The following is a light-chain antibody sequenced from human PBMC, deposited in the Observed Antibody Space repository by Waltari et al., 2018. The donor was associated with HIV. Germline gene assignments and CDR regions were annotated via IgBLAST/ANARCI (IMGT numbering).Light chain of an antibody. CDR2: GAS. V-gene: IGKV3-20*01. CDR1: QSVTSSR. J-gene: IGKJ2*01. CDR3: QQYGNTPPYT. Sequence: EIVLPQSPGTLSLSPGERATLSCRASQSVTSSRLAWYQQKPGQSPRLLIDGASSRATGIPDRFSGSGSGTDFTLTISRLEPEDFAVYYCQQYGNTPPYTFGQGTKLEIK.